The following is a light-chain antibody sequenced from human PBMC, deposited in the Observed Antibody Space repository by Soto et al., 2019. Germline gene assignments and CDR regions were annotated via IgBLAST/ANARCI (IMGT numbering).Light chain of an antibody. CDR1: SSNVGGYNY. V-gene: IGLV2-14*01. Sequence: QSALTQPASVSGSPGQSITISCTGTSSNVGGYNYVSWYQQHPGKAPKLMIYEVSNRPSGVSNRFSGSKSGNTASLTISGLQAEDEDDYSCSSYTSSSIDYVFGTGTKLTVL. CDR3: SSYTSSSIDYV. J-gene: IGLJ1*01. CDR2: EVS.